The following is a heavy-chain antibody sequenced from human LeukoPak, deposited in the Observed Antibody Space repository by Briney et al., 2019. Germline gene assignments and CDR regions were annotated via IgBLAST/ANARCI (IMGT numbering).Heavy chain of an antibody. J-gene: IGHJ3*02. D-gene: IGHD2-15*01. CDR1: GFTFSSYS. CDR3: ARVDIVVVVALAFDI. V-gene: IGHV3-48*04. Sequence: GGSLRLSCAASGFTFSSYSMNWVRQAPGKGLEWVSYISSSSSTIYYADSVKGRFTISRDNAKNSLYLQMNSLRAEDTAVYYCARVDIVVVVALAFDIWGQGTMVTVSS. CDR2: ISSSSSTI.